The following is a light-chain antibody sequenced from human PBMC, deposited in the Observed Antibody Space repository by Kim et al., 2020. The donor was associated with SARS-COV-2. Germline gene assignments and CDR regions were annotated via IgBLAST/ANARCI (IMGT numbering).Light chain of an antibody. J-gene: IGLJ2*01. CDR1: GGHSTYA. Sequence: QLVLTQSPSASASLGASVKLTCTLSGGHSTYAIAWHQQQPEKGPRYLMKLNSDGSHSKGDGIPDRFSGSSSGAERYLTISSLQSEDEADYYCQIWGTGIVVFGGGTQLTVL. CDR2: LNSDGSH. V-gene: IGLV4-69*01. CDR3: QIWGTGIVV.